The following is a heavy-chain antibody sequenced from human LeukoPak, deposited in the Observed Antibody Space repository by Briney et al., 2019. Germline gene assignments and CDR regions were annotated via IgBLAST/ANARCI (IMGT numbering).Heavy chain of an antibody. CDR2: IYYSGST. J-gene: IGHJ6*02. CDR3: ARISAAGSFYYFYGMDV. Sequence: SQTLSLTCTVSGGSISSGGYYWSWIRQHPGKGLEWIGYIYYSGSTYYNPSLKSRVTISLDTSKNRISLKLSSVTPADTAVYYCARISAAGSFYYFYGMDVWGQGTTVTVSS. CDR1: GGSISSGGYY. D-gene: IGHD6-13*01. V-gene: IGHV4-31*03.